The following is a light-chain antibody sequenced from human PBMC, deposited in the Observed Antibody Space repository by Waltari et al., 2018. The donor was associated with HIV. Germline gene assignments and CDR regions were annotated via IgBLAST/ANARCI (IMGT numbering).Light chain of an antibody. J-gene: IGLJ2*01. Sequence: QSVLTQPPSVSAVPGQKVTISCSGSSSNIGNNYVSWYQQLPGTAPKLLIYDNNHGPAGIPHLFSGSKSGTSAPLGITALQPGDEADYYCGSWDSSLSAVVFGGGTKLAVL. CDR2: DNN. V-gene: IGLV1-51*01. CDR1: SSNIGNNY. CDR3: GSWDSSLSAVV.